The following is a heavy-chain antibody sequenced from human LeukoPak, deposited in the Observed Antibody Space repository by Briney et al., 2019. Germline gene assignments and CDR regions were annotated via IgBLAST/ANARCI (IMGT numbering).Heavy chain of an antibody. D-gene: IGHD5-18*01. CDR3: ARAGYSYGTGYYFDY. CDR2: IYYTGAT. V-gene: IGHV4-59*01. Sequence: SETLSLTCTVSGGSISSYYWSWIRLPPGKGLEWIGYIYYTGATSYNPSLKSRVTISLDTSRNQSPRKLGSVTAAAAAVYYCARAGYSYGTGYYFDYWGQGALVTVPS. J-gene: IGHJ4*02. CDR1: GGSISSYY.